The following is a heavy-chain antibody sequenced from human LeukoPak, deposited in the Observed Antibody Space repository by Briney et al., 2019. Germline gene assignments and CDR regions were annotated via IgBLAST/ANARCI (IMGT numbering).Heavy chain of an antibody. J-gene: IGHJ4*02. V-gene: IGHV3-53*01. CDR1: GFTVSTNY. Sequence: GGSLTLSCAASGFTVSTNYMSWVRQAPGKGLEWITVIHSGGNTYYADSVKGRFTLSRDNSKNNLYIQMNSVRAEDTAVYYCARRPTGCSGGSCSVYFDIWGLGTLVTVSS. CDR3: ARRPTGCSGGSCSVYFDI. CDR2: IHSGGNT. D-gene: IGHD2-15*01.